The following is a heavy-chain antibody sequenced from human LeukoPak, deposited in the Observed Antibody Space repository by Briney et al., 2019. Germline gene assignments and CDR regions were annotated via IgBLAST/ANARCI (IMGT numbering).Heavy chain of an antibody. CDR2: ISGSGGST. D-gene: IGHD6-19*01. Sequence: GGSLRLSCAASGFTFSSYAMSWVRQAPGRGLEWVSAISGSGGSTYYADSVKGRFTISRDNSKNTLYLQMNSLRAEDTAVYYCAKDLQWLVINYWGQGTLVTVSS. V-gene: IGHV3-23*01. CDR3: AKDLQWLVINY. J-gene: IGHJ4*02. CDR1: GFTFSSYA.